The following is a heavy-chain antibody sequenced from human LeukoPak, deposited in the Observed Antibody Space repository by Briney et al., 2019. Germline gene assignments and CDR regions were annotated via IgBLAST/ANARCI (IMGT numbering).Heavy chain of an antibody. CDR1: GYSINSAYY. J-gene: IGHJ4*02. CDR3: ARAGYRYTVLFDY. CDR2: MYHSGIT. V-gene: IGHV4-38-2*01. D-gene: IGHD3-16*02. Sequence: SETLSLTCAVSGYSINSAYYWGWIRQPPGKGLEWIGSMYHSGITYYNPSLKSRVTISVDTSKNQFSLKLSSVTAADTAVYYCARAGYRYTVLFDYWGQGTLVTVSS.